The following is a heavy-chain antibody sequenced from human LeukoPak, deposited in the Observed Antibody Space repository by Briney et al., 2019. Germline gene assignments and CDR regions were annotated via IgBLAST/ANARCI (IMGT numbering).Heavy chain of an antibody. CDR2: ISGSGGST. CDR3: AKAPYYDFWSGYRGSFDY. Sequence: GGSLRLSCAASGFTFSSYAMSWVRQAPGKGLEWVSAISGSGGSTYYADSVKGRFTISRDNSKNTLYLQMNSLRAEDTAVYYCAKAPYYDFWSGYRGSFDYWGQGTLVTVSS. J-gene: IGHJ4*02. V-gene: IGHV3-23*01. CDR1: GFTFSSYA. D-gene: IGHD3-3*01.